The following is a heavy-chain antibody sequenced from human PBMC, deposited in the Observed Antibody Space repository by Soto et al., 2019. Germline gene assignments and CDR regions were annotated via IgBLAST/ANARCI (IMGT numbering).Heavy chain of an antibody. V-gene: IGHV4-38-2*01. Sequence: PSETLSLTCAVSGYSISSGYYWGWIRQPPGKGLEWIGSIYHSGSTYYNPSLKSRVTISVDTSKNQFSLKLSSVTAADTAVYYCARGRNPNDYWGQGTLVTV. CDR3: ARGRNPNDY. CDR2: IYHSGST. CDR1: GYSISSGYY. D-gene: IGHD2-15*01. J-gene: IGHJ4*02.